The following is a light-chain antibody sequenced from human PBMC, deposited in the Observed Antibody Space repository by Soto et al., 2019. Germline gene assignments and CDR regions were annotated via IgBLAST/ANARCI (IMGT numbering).Light chain of an antibody. CDR2: AAS. CDR3: QQTYSSPET. CDR1: QSISNY. V-gene: IGKV1-39*01. J-gene: IGKJ1*01. Sequence: DIQMTQSPSSLSASVGDRVTITCRASQSISNYLNWFQQKPGNPPKLLIYAASILQSGVPSRFSGRGSGTDFTLTISSLQPEDFATYYCQQTYSSPETFGQGTKLEI.